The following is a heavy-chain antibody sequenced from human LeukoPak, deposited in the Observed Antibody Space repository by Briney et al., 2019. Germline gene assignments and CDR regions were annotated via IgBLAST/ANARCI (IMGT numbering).Heavy chain of an antibody. CDR2: IYYSGST. Sequence: SETLSLTCTVFGGSISNYCWSWIRQPPGKGLEWIGYIYYSGSTNYNPSLKSRVTISVDTSKNQFSQNQFSLKLNSVTAADTAVYYCARSAITMIRGATWPDDAFDIWGQGTMVTVSS. CDR1: GGSISNYC. CDR3: ARSAITMIRGATWPDDAFDI. J-gene: IGHJ3*02. V-gene: IGHV4-59*08. D-gene: IGHD3-10*01.